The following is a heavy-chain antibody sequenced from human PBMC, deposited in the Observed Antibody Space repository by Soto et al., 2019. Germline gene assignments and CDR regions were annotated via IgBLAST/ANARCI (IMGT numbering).Heavy chain of an antibody. V-gene: IGHV4-31*02. CDR3: ARDAVVTPTRAGFDI. CDR2: IYYSGST. Sequence: SESLSLTCTVSGGSISSGDYYWSWIRQHPGKGLEWIGYIYYSGSTYYNPSLKSRITISVDTSKNQFSLKLSSVTAADTAVYYCARDAVVTPTRAGFDIWGRGTMVTVSS. J-gene: IGHJ3*02. CDR1: GGSISSGDYY. D-gene: IGHD2-21*02.